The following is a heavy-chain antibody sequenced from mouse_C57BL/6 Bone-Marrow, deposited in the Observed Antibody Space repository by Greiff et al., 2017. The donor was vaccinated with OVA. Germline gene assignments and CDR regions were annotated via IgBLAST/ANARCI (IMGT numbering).Heavy chain of an antibody. CDR2: ISNGGGST. V-gene: IGHV5-12*01. J-gene: IGHJ4*01. Sequence: EVKLMESGGGLVQPGGSLKLSCAASGFTFSDYYMYWVRQTPEKRLEWVAYISNGGGSTYYPDTVKGRFTISRDNAKNTLYLQMSRLKSEDTAMYYCARWGSYYYAMDYWGQGTSVTVSS. CDR1: GFTFSDYY. D-gene: IGHD3-1*01. CDR3: ARWGSYYYAMDY.